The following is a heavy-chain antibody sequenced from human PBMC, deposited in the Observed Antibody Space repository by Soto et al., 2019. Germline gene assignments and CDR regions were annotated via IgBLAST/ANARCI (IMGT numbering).Heavy chain of an antibody. CDR3: ARGVVGATWWDYYYYGMDV. CDR2: INHSGST. V-gene: IGHV4-34*01. J-gene: IGHJ6*02. Sequence: SETLSLTCAVYGGSFCGYYGSWIRQPPGKGLEWIGEINHSGSTNYNPSLKSRVTISVDTSKNQFSLKLSSVTAADTAVYYCARGVVGATWWDYYYYGMDVWGQGTTVTVSS. CDR1: GGSFCGYY. D-gene: IGHD1-26*01.